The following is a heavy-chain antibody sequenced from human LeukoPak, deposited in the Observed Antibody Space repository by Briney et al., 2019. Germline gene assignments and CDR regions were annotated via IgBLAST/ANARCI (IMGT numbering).Heavy chain of an antibody. CDR2: INPSGGST. J-gene: IGHJ3*02. D-gene: IGHD4-17*01. V-gene: IGHV1-46*01. Sequence: ASVKVSCKASGYTFTSYYMHWVRQAPGQGLEWMGIINPSGGSTSYAQKFQGRVTMTRDTSTSTVYMELSSLRSEDTAVYYCARQLTTVTHENAFDIWGQGTMVTVSS. CDR1: GYTFTSYY. CDR3: ARQLTTVTHENAFDI.